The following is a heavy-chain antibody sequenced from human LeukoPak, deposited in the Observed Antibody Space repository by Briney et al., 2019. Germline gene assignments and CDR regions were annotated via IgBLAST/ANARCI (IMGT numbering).Heavy chain of an antibody. CDR3: ARDLGSSGVY. J-gene: IGHJ4*02. V-gene: IGHV3-48*04. D-gene: IGHD3-22*01. Sequence: PGGSLRLSCAASGFTFSSYGMTWVRQAPGKGLEWVSYISSSSSTIYYADSVKGRFTISRDNAKNSLYLQMNSLRAEGTAVYYCARDLGSSGVYWGQGTLVTVSS. CDR2: ISSSSSTI. CDR1: GFTFSSYG.